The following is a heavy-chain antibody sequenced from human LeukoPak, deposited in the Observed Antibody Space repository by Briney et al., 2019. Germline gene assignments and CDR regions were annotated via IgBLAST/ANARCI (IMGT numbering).Heavy chain of an antibody. D-gene: IGHD2-2*01. Sequence: SVKVSCKASGGTFSSYAISWVRQAPGQGLEWMGRIIPILGIANYAQKFQGRVTITADKSTSTAYMELSSLRSEDTAVYYCARDISYCSSTSCYRAYWGQRTLVTVSS. CDR1: GGTFSSYA. CDR2: IIPILGIA. V-gene: IGHV1-69*04. J-gene: IGHJ4*02. CDR3: ARDISYCSSTSCYRAY.